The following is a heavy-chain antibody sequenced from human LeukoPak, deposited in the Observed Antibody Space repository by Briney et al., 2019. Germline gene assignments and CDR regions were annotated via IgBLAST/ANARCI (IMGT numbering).Heavy chain of an antibody. CDR2: ISGSGGNT. V-gene: IGHV3-23*01. CDR1: GFTFSSSA. J-gene: IGHJ5*02. D-gene: IGHD4/OR15-4a*01. CDR3: AKAKYDYGDPVGWFDP. Sequence: GGSLRLSCAASGFTFSSSAMSWVRQAPGKGLEWVSSISGSGGNTYYADSVKGRFTISRDNSKNTLYVQMRSLRAEDTAVYYCAKAKYDYGDPVGWFDPWGQGTLVTVSS.